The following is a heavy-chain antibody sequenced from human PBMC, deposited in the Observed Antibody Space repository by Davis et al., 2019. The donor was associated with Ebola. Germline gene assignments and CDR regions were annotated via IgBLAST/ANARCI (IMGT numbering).Heavy chain of an antibody. Sequence: ASVKVSCKTSGYTFTNYYMHWVRQAPGQGLEWMGIINPTGGSTRYVQKFQGRVTMTRDTSTSTAYMELSSLRSEDTAVYYCARDRYSDGSGYFFEQSHWGQGTLVTVSS. D-gene: IGHD3-22*01. CDR1: GYTFTNYY. CDR3: ARDRYSDGSGYFFEQSH. V-gene: IGHV1-46*01. CDR2: INPTGGST. J-gene: IGHJ4*02.